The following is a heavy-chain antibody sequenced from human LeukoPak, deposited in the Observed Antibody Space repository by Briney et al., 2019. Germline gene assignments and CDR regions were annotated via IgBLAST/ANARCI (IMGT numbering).Heavy chain of an antibody. CDR2: LSSSSSYI. J-gene: IGHJ4*02. Sequence: PGGPLRLSPAASGFPFGRFSMNWGRRGPGGGLEGVSSLSSSSSYIYYADSVKGRLTISRDNAKNSLHLQMNSLRAEDTAVYYCARDPGYYDSSGHYYFDYWGQGTLVTVSS. D-gene: IGHD3-22*01. CDR3: ARDPGYYDSSGHYYFDY. CDR1: GFPFGRFS. V-gene: IGHV3-21*01.